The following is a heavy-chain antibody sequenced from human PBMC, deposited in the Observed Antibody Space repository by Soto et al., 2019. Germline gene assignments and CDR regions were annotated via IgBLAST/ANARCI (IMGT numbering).Heavy chain of an antibody. D-gene: IGHD2-15*01. V-gene: IGHV4-59*01. CDR1: GGSISDYY. Sequence: QVQLQESGPGLVKPSETLSLTCIVSGGSISDYYWSWIRQPPGKGLEWIGYIYYRGTTYYSPSLMSRVTXXVXTXXNQFSLKLISVTAADTAVYYCARLGCSGGSCPLEHWGQGALVTVSS. J-gene: IGHJ1*01. CDR3: ARLGCSGGSCPLEH. CDR2: IYYRGTT.